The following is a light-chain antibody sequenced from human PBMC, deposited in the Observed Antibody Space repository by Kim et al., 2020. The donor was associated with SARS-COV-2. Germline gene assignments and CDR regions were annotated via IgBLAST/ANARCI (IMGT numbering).Light chain of an antibody. V-gene: IGKV3-20*01. CDR1: QRVSSNW. Sequence: EIVLTQSPGTLSLSPGERATLSCRASQRVSSNWLAWYQQTPGQGPRLLIYDISTRATGIPDRFSGSGDGTDFTLTISSLEPEDFAVYYCQQYSSSPPLYTFGQGTKLEI. J-gene: IGKJ2*01. CDR3: QQYSSSPPLYT. CDR2: DIS.